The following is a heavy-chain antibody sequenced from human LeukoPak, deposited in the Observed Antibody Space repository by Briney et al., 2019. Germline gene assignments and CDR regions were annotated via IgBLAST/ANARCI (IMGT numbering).Heavy chain of an antibody. D-gene: IGHD1-26*01. CDR1: GFTFSNFA. Sequence: GGSLRLSCAASGFTFSNFAMSWVRQAPGKGLEWVSGITGSGGATYSADSVKGRFTISRDNSKNTLYLQMNSLRAEDTAVYYRAKGIGSSGSYYTCFDYWGQGTLVTVSS. CDR2: ITGSGGAT. J-gene: IGHJ4*02. V-gene: IGHV3-23*01. CDR3: AKGIGSSGSYYTCFDY.